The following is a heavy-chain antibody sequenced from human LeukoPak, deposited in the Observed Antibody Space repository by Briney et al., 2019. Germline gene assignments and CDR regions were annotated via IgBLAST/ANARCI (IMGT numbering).Heavy chain of an antibody. CDR2: IYHSGST. CDR3: ARLVGSSWYHEVLLGRDY. V-gene: IGHV4-4*02. J-gene: IGHJ4*02. CDR1: GGSISSSNW. D-gene: IGHD6-13*01. Sequence: KPSETLSLTCAVSGGSISSSNWWSWVRQPPGKGLEWIGEIYHSGSTNYNPSLKSRVTISVDKSKNQFSLKLSSVTAADTAVYYCARLVGSSWYHEVLLGRDYWGQGTLVTVSS.